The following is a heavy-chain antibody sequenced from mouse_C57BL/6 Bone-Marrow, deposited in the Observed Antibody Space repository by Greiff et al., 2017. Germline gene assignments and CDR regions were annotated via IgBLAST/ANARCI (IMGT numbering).Heavy chain of an antibody. CDR1: GYTFTSYG. D-gene: IGHD1-1*01. CDR2: IYPRSGNT. J-gene: IGHJ2*01. CDR3: ARRVYYYGSSFFDY. Sequence: QVQLQQSGAELARPGASVKLSCKASGYTFTSYGISWVKQRTGQGLEWIGEIYPRSGNTYYNEKFKGKATLTADKSSSTAYMELRRLTSDDSAVYFCARRVYYYGSSFFDYWGQGTTLTVSS. V-gene: IGHV1-81*01.